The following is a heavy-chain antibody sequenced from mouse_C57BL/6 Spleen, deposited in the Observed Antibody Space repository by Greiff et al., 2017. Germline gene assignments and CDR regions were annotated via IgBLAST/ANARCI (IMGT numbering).Heavy chain of an antibody. Sequence: EVKLVESGGGLVKPGGSLKLSCAASGFTFSDYGMHWVRQAPEKGLEWVAYISSGSSSIYYADTVKGRFTIARDNAKNTLYLQMTSLRSEDTAMYYCARSIYYAYYESYAMDYWGQGTSVTFSS. V-gene: IGHV5-17*01. D-gene: IGHD2-1*01. J-gene: IGHJ4*01. CDR3: ARSIYYAYYESYAMDY. CDR2: ISSGSSSI. CDR1: GFTFSDYG.